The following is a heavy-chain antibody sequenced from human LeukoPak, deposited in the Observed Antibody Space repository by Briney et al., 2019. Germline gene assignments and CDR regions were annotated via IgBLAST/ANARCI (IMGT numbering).Heavy chain of an antibody. CDR3: ARVQITWSWAFDI. V-gene: IGHV3-48*03. J-gene: IGHJ3*02. CDR2: ISSSGSTI. Sequence: GGSLRLSCAASGFTFSSYEMNWVRQAPGKGLEWVSYISSSGSTIYYADSVKGRFTISRDNAKNSLYLQMNSLRAEDTAVYYCARVQITWSWAFDIWGQGTMVTVSS. D-gene: IGHD3-16*01. CDR1: GFTFSSYE.